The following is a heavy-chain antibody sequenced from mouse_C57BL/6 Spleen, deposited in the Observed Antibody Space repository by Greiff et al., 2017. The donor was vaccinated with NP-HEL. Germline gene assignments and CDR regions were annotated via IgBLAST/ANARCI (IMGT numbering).Heavy chain of an antibody. CDR3: ASAPIYYYGSSWAY. Sequence: QVQLKESGPELVKPGASVKISCKASGYAFSSSWMNWVKQRPGKGLEWIGRIYPGDGDTNYNGKFKGKATLTADKSSSTAYMQLSSLTSEDSAVYFCASAPIYYYGSSWAYWGQGTLVTVSA. CDR1: GYAFSSSW. D-gene: IGHD1-1*01. CDR2: IYPGDGDT. V-gene: IGHV1-82*01. J-gene: IGHJ3*01.